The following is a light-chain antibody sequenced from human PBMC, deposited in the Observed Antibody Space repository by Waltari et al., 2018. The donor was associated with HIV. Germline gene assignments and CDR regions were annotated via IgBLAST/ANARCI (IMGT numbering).Light chain of an antibody. Sequence: SYVLTQSPSVSVDPGETAMNSCGGPPIEDKSVYLYQQRAGQAPLLVIQYDVERSSGIPDRISASKSKTTATRTLTRVEAGDEADYFCQVWDSDSRTVVFGGGTRLTVL. J-gene: IGLJ2*01. CDR2: YDV. CDR1: PIEDKS. CDR3: QVWDSDSRTVV. V-gene: IGLV3-21*04.